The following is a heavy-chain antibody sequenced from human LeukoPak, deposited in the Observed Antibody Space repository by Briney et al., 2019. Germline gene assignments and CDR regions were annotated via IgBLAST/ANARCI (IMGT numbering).Heavy chain of an antibody. CDR1: GGTFSSYT. CDR3: ARRVHEGDYVEDWFDP. D-gene: IGHD4-17*01. CDR2: IIPILGIA. V-gene: IGHV1-69*02. J-gene: IGHJ5*02. Sequence: SVKVSCKASGGTFSSYTISWVLQAPGQGLEWMGRIIPILGIANYAQKFQGRVTITADKSTSTAYMELSSLRSEDTAVYYCARRVHEGDYVEDWFDPWGQGTLVTVSS.